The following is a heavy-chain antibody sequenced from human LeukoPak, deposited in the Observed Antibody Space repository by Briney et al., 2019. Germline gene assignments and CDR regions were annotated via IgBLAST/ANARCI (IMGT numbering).Heavy chain of an antibody. CDR3: ARQVGLYYFDF. CDR1: GDSVSSSRYF. CDR2: ISYSGNP. Sequence: PSETLSLTCTVSGDSVSSSRYFRGWIRRPPGKGLEWIGTISYSGNPYFNPSLKSRVTISVDTSKNQFSLKLSSVTAADTAVYYCARQVGLYYFDFWGQGTLVTVSS. J-gene: IGHJ4*02. V-gene: IGHV4-39*01.